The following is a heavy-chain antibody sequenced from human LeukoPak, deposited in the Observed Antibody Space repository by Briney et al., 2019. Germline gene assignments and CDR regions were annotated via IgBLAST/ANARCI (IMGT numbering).Heavy chain of an antibody. CDR2: IWYDGSNK. V-gene: IGHV3-33*01. J-gene: IGHJ1*01. D-gene: IGHD3-22*01. CDR3: ARGDYYDSSGYSQYFQH. Sequence: GRSLRLSCAASGFTFSNYGMHWVRQAPGKGLEWVAVIWYDGSNKYYADSVKGRFTISRDNSKNTLYLQMNGLRAEDTAVYYCARGDYYDSSGYSQYFQHWGQGTLVTVSS. CDR1: GFTFSNYG.